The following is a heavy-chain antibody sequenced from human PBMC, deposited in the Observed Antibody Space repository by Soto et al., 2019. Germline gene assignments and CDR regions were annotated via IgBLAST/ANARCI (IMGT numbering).Heavy chain of an antibody. CDR3: ARDQGGGNGIDY. Sequence: SETLSLTCTVSGGSISSGGYYWSWIRQHPGKGLEWIGYIYYSGSTYYNPSLKSRVTISVDTSKNQFSLKLSSVTAADTAVYYCARDQGGGNGIDYWGQGTLVTVSS. D-gene: IGHD2-15*01. V-gene: IGHV4-31*03. CDR2: IYYSGST. CDR1: GGSISSGGYY. J-gene: IGHJ4*02.